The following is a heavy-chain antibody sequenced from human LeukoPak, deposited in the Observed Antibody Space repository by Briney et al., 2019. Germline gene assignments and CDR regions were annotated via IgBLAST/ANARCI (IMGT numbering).Heavy chain of an antibody. CDR3: ARTDGNQLDTAMAVYYYYYMDV. D-gene: IGHD5-18*01. CDR2: IWSDGSNK. V-gene: IGHV3-33*01. J-gene: IGHJ6*03. CDR1: GFTFSSHD. Sequence: PGRSLRLSCAASGFTFSSHDMHWVRQAPGKGLEWVAIIWSDGSNKYYADSVKGRFTISRDNSKNTLYLQMNSLRAEDTAVYYCARTDGNQLDTAMAVYYYYYMDVWGKGTTVTVSS.